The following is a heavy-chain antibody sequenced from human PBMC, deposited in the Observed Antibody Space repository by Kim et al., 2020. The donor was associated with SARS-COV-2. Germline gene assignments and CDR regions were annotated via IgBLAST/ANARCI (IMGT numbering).Heavy chain of an antibody. CDR3: AKAITMIVVVNPLNDAFDI. D-gene: IGHD3-22*01. J-gene: IGHJ3*02. CDR2: ISGSGGST. V-gene: IGHV3-23*01. CDR1: GFTFSSYA. Sequence: GGSLRLSCAASGFTFSSYAMSWVRQAPGKGLEWVSAISGSGGSTYYADSVKGRFTISRDNSKNTLYLQMNSLRAEDTAIYYCAKAITMIVVVNPLNDAFDIWGQGTMVTVSS.